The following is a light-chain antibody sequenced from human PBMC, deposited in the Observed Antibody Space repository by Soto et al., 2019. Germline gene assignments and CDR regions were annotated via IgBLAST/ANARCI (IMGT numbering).Light chain of an antibody. V-gene: IGLV2-8*01. CDR2: EVD. Sequence: QSALTQPPSASGSPGQSVTISCTGTSSDVGDYKYVSWYQQHPGKAPKLMIYEVDKRPSGVPDRFSGSKSGNTASLTISGLQAEDEADYYCISYIPSTTTHWVFGGGTKVTVL. J-gene: IGLJ3*02. CDR1: SSDVGDYKY. CDR3: ISYIPSTTTHWV.